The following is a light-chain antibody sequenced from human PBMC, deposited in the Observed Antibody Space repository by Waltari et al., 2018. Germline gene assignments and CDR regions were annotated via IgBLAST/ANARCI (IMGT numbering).Light chain of an antibody. CDR2: GPS. Sequence: EIVMTQSPATLSVSPGERATLPCRASQSVSSNLAWYQQKPGQAPRLLIYGPSTRATGIPARFSGSGSGTEFTLTISSLQSEDFAVYYCQQYNNWPYTFGQGTKLEIK. CDR1: QSVSSN. CDR3: QQYNNWPYT. J-gene: IGKJ2*01. V-gene: IGKV3-15*01.